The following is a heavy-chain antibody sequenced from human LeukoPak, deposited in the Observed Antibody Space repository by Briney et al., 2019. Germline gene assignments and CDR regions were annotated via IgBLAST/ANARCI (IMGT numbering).Heavy chain of an antibody. J-gene: IGHJ6*03. V-gene: IGHV3-23*01. CDR3: TILNYYYYYMDV. D-gene: IGHD3-9*01. Sequence: GGSLRLSCAASGFTFSSYAMSWVRQAPGKGLEWVSAISGSGGSTYYAGSVKGRFTISRDNSKNTLYLQMNSLRAEDTAVYYVTILNYYYYYMDVWGKGTMVTVSS. CDR2: ISGSGGST. CDR1: GFTFSSYA.